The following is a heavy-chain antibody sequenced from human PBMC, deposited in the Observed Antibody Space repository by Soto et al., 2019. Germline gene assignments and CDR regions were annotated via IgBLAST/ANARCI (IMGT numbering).Heavy chain of an antibody. J-gene: IGHJ5*02. CDR2: IYYSGST. Sequence: PSETLSLTCTVSGGSISSGDYYWSWIRQPPGKGLEWIGYIYYSGSTYYNPSLKSRVTISVDTSKNQFSLKLSSVTAADTAVYYCARGEQLASYNWFDPWGQGTLVTVPQ. CDR3: ARGEQLASYNWFDP. V-gene: IGHV4-30-4*01. D-gene: IGHD6-6*01. CDR1: GGSISSGDYY.